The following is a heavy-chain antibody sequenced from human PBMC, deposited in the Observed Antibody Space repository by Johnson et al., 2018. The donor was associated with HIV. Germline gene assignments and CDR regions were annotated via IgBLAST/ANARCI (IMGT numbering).Heavy chain of an antibody. D-gene: IGHD3-3*01. CDR1: GFTFDDYG. Sequence: EQLVESGGGVVRPGGSLRLSCAASGFTFDDYGMSWVRQAPGKGLEWVSGINWNGGSTGYADSVKGRFTISRDNAKKSLFLQMNSLRVEDTAFYYCAREGPRITIFGVVTPSAFDIWGQGTMVTVSS. J-gene: IGHJ3*02. V-gene: IGHV3-20*04. CDR2: INWNGGST. CDR3: AREGPRITIFGVVTPSAFDI.